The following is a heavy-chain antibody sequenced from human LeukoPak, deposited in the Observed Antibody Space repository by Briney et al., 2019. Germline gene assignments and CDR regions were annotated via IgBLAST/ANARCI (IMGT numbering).Heavy chain of an antibody. V-gene: IGHV1-24*01. CDR3: ATDPSHSGSYSN. D-gene: IGHD1-26*01. CDR1: GYTLTELS. CDR2: FDPEDGET. J-gene: IGHJ4*02. Sequence: ASVKVSCKVSGYTLTELSMHWARQAPGKGLEWMGGFDPEDGETIYAQKFQGRVTMTEDTSTDTAYMELSSLRSVDTAVYYCATDPSHSGSYSNWGQGTLVTVSS.